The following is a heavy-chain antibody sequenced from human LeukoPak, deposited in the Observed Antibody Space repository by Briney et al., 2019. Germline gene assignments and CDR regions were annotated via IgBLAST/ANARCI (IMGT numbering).Heavy chain of an antibody. J-gene: IGHJ4*02. CDR1: GYSFINFG. CDR3: ARDRGGNDFWSGYYTAY. V-gene: IGHV1-18*01. CDR2: IIPIFGTA. D-gene: IGHD3-3*01. Sequence: ASVKVSCKASGYSFINFGLSWVRQAPGQGLEWMGGIIPIFGTANYAQKLQGRVTMTTDTSTSTAYMELRSLRSDDTAVYYCARDRGGNDFWSGYYTAYWGQGTLVTVSS.